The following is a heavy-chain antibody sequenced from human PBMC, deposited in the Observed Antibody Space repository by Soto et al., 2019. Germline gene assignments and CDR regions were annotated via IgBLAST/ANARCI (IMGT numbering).Heavy chain of an antibody. CDR2: FHPENGEA. CDR3: ATGGDVLRFPS. V-gene: IGHV1-24*01. J-gene: IGHJ5*02. Sequence: ASVKVSCKVSGYTLSELSMHWVRQAPGKGLEWMGGFHPENGEAIYAQNFQGRVTLTDDTSTDTANMELTNLRSDDTAVYYCATGGDVLRFPSWGQGTLVTVSS. D-gene: IGHD3-3*01. CDR1: GYTLSELS.